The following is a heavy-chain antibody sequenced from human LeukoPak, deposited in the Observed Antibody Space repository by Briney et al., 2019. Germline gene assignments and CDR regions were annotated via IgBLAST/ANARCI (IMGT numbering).Heavy chain of an antibody. D-gene: IGHD3-10*01. CDR2: INQDGSEK. CDR3: ARAPIHRSGSYFLPVFDY. V-gene: IGHV3-7*01. Sequence: LSGGSLRLSCGTSGFIFSTYWMNWVRQAPGKGLEWVASINQDGSEKYYVDSVKGRFTISRDNAKNSLYVEMNSLRGEDTAVYYCARAPIHRSGSYFLPVFDYWGQGTLVTVSS. J-gene: IGHJ4*02. CDR1: GFIFSTYW.